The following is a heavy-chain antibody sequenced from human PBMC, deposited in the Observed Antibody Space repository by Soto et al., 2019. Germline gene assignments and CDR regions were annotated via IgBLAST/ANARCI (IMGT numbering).Heavy chain of an antibody. D-gene: IGHD2-15*01. CDR2: ISYDGRKE. CDR1: GCTFSNYG. J-gene: IGHJ6*03. Sequence: GGSLRLSCAASGCTFSNYGMHWVRQAPGKGLEWVSLISYDGRKESYADSVKGRFTISRDNPENTLYLQMNSLRADDTAVYYCAKKKGYCGGGSCYYIDVWGKGTTVTVSS. CDR3: AKKKGYCGGGSCYYIDV. V-gene: IGHV3-30*18.